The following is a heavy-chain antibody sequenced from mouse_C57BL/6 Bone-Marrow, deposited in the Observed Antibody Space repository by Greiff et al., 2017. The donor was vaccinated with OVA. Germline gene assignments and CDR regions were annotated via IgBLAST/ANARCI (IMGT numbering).Heavy chain of an antibody. CDR2: IHPNSGST. V-gene: IGHV1-64*01. CDR1: GYTFTSYW. D-gene: IGHD3-2*02. CDR3: ARNSSGQAFYFDY. Sequence: QVQLQQPGAELVKPGASVKLSCKASGYTFTSYWMHWVKQRPGQGLEWIGMIHPNSGSTNYNEKFKSKATLTVDKSSSTAYMQLSSLTSEDSAVYYCARNSSGQAFYFDYWGQGTTLTVSS. J-gene: IGHJ2*01.